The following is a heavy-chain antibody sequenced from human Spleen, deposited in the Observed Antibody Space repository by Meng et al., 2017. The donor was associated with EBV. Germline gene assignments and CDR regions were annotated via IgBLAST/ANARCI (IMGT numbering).Heavy chain of an antibody. CDR3: ARDFRPGSAEFPGGY. J-gene: IGHJ4*02. V-gene: IGHV4-39*07. Sequence: QLQLQESGPGLVKPSETLSLTCTVSGGSISSSNYFWGWIRQPPGKGLEWIGSIYYSGSTYYNPSLKSRVTISVDTSKNQFSLKLSSVTAADTAVYYCARDFRPGSAEFPGGYWGQGTLVTVSS. CDR1: GGSISSSNYF. D-gene: IGHD3-10*01. CDR2: IYYSGST.